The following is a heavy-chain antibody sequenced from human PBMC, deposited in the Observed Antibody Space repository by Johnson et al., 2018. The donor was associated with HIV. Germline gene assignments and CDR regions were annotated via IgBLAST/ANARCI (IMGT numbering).Heavy chain of an antibody. Sequence: VQLVESGGGLVQPGGSLRLSCAASGFTFSSYWMSCVRQAPGKGLAWVANITQAGREKYYVDSVKGRFTISRDNAKNSLYLQMNSLRAEDTAVYYCARGGIAAAGDAFDIWGQGTMVTVSS. V-gene: IGHV3-7*01. J-gene: IGHJ3*02. D-gene: IGHD6-13*01. CDR3: ARGGIAAAGDAFDI. CDR2: ITQAGREK. CDR1: GFTFSSYW.